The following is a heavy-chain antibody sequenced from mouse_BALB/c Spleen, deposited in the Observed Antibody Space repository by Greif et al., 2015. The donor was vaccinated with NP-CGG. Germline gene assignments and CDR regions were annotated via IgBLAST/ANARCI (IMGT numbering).Heavy chain of an antibody. CDR2: ISSGGST. CDR1: GFTFSSYA. Sequence: EVKVVESGGGLVKPGGSLKLSCAASGFTFSSYAMSWVRQTPEKRLEWVASISSGGSTYYPDSVKGRFTISRDNARNILYLQMSSLRSEDTAMYYCARGNDGYYYAMDYWGQGTSVTVSS. J-gene: IGHJ4*01. D-gene: IGHD2-3*01. V-gene: IGHV5-6-5*01. CDR3: ARGNDGYYYAMDY.